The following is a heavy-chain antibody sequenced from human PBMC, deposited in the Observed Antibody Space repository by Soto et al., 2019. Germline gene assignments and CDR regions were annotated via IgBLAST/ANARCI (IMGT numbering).Heavy chain of an antibody. V-gene: IGHV1-18*01. CDR1: GDTFTSYG. J-gene: IGHJ6*02. D-gene: IGHD6-13*01. CDR3: AGATDKSSWYNLYGKEG. Sequence: ASVKVCCKASGDTFTSYGISWVRQAPGQGLEWMGWISAYNGNTNYAQKLQGRVTMTTDTSTSTAYMELRSLRSDDTAVYYCAGATDKSSWYNLYGKEGRGQGTKVTVSS. CDR2: ISAYNGNT.